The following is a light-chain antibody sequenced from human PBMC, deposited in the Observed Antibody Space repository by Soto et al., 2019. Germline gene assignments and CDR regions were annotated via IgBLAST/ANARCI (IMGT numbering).Light chain of an antibody. J-gene: IGLJ3*02. V-gene: IGLV4-69*01. CDR1: SGHSSYA. CDR3: QTWGAGIVV. Sequence: QLVLTQSPSASASLGASVKLTCTLSSGHSSYAIAWHQQQPEKGPRYLMKLNNDGRHDRGDGIPDRFSGSSSGAERYLIISSLQSEDEADYYCQTWGAGIVVFGGGTKLTVL. CDR2: LNNDGRH.